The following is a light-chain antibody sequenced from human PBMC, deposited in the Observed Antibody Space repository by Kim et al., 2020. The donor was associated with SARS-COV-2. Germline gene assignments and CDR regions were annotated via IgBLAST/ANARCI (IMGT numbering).Light chain of an antibody. Sequence: SELTQPRSVSGSPGQSVTISCTGTSSDVGGYNYVSWYQQHPGKAPKLMIYDVSKRPSGVPDRFSGSKSGNTASLTISGLQAEDEADYYCCSYAGSYTLIFGGGPQLTF. J-gene: IGLJ2*01. V-gene: IGLV2-11*01. CDR3: CSYAGSYTLI. CDR1: SSDVGGYNY. CDR2: DVS.